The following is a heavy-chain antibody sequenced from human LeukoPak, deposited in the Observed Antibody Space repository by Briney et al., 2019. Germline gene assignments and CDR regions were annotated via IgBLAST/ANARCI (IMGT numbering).Heavy chain of an antibody. J-gene: IGHJ6*02. CDR3: ARPSDYEGGVVPAAMVDYYYYGMDV. D-gene: IGHD2-2*01. Sequence: GASVKVSCKASGYTFTSYYMRWVRQAPGQGLEWMGIINSSGGSTSYAQKFQGRVTMTRDTSTSTVYMELSSLRSEDTAVYYCARPSDYEGGVVPAAMVDYYYYGMDVWGQGTTVTVSS. CDR2: INSSGGST. V-gene: IGHV1-46*01. CDR1: GYTFTSYY.